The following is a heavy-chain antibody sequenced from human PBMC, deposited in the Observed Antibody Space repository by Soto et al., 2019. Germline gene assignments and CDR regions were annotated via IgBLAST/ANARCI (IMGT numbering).Heavy chain of an antibody. Sequence: SETLSLTCTVSGGSISSYYWSWIRQPPGKGLEWIGYIYYSGSTNYTPSLKSRVTISVDTSKNQFSLQLSSVTAAHSAVYHCAREVIGDGSESYYSISWYYGLEVWDRVTTVTVSS. CDR2: IYYSGST. V-gene: IGHV4-59*01. CDR3: AREVIGDGSESYYSISWYYGLEV. D-gene: IGHD3-10*01. CDR1: GGSISSYY. J-gene: IGHJ6*02.